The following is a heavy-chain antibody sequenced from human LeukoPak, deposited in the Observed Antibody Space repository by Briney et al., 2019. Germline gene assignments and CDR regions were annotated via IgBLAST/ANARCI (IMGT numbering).Heavy chain of an antibody. J-gene: IGHJ3*02. Sequence: ASVKVSCKASGYTFTSYYMYWVRQAPGQGPEWMGIIDPSGGSTSYALNFQGRVTMTRDTSTTTVYMELGSLRSEDTAVYYCARDRITMKVVPGSDAFDIWGQGTMVIVSS. V-gene: IGHV1-46*01. CDR1: GYTFTSYY. CDR2: IDPSGGST. CDR3: ARDRITMKVVPGSDAFDI. D-gene: IGHD3-22*01.